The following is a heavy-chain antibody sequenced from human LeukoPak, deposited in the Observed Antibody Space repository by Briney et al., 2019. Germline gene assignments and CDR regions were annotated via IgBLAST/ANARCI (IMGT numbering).Heavy chain of an antibody. CDR2: IYYSGST. CDR1: GGSISSSSYY. Sequence: PSETLPLTCTVSGGSISSSSYYWGWIRQPPGKGLEWIGSIYYSGSTYYNPSLKSRVTISVDTSKNQFSLKLSSVTAADTAVYYCARVLVVPNSADYLDYWGQGTLVTVSS. D-gene: IGHD2-2*01. V-gene: IGHV4-39*07. CDR3: ARVLVVPNSADYLDY. J-gene: IGHJ4*02.